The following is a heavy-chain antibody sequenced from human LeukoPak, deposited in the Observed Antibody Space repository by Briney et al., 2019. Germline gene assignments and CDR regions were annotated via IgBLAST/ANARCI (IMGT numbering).Heavy chain of an antibody. CDR2: IYTSGST. J-gene: IGHJ5*02. D-gene: IGHD6-19*01. CDR1: GGSISSGSYY. V-gene: IGHV4-61*02. Sequence: SQTLSPTCTVSGGSISSGSYYWSWIRQPAGKGLEWIGRIYTSGSTNYNPPLKSRDTISVDTSKNQFSLKLSSVTAADTAVYYCAREGPVGAVAKFTRNWFDPWGQGTLVTVSS. CDR3: AREGPVGAVAKFTRNWFDP.